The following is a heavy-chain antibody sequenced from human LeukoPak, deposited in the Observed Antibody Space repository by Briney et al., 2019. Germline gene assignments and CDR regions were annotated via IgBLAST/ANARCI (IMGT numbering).Heavy chain of an antibody. CDR1: GFSFSNFG. D-gene: IGHD3-3*01. CDR3: ARDLGIFGDFDY. CDR2: IRHDGSNE. Sequence: GGSLRLSCTTSGFSFSNFGMHWVRQAPDKGLEWLAFIRHDGSNEYSADSVKGRFTISRDNSRSTLFLQMDNLRSEDAAIYYCARDLGIFGDFDYWGQGTLVIVSS. J-gene: IGHJ4*02. V-gene: IGHV3-30*02.